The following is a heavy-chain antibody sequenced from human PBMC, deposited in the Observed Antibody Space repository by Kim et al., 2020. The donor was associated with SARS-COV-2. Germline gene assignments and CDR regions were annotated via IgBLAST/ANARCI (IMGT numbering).Heavy chain of an antibody. D-gene: IGHD5-12*01. Sequence: PSLKSRVTVSGDTSKNQLSLQLSSVTAADTAVYYCTSMVATIDYHYYGKDVWGQGTTVTVSS. V-gene: IGHV4-39*07. CDR3: TSMVATIDYHYYGKDV. J-gene: IGHJ6*02.